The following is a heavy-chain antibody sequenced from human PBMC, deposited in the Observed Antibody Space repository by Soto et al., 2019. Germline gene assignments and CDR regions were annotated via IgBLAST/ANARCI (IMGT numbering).Heavy chain of an antibody. J-gene: IGHJ6*02. Sequence: ASVKVSCKASGGTFSSYSMSWVRQAPGQGLEWMGGIIPIFGTANYAQKFQGRVTITADESTSTAYMELSSLRSEDTAVYYCARVSTDIVVVRQHYYGMDVWGQGTTVTVSS. CDR1: GGTFSSYS. CDR3: ARVSTDIVVVRQHYYGMDV. CDR2: IIPIFGTA. D-gene: IGHD2-2*01. V-gene: IGHV1-69*13.